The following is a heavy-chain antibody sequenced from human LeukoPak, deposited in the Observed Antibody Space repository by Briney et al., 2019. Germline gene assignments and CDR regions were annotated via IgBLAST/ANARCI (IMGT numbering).Heavy chain of an antibody. Sequence: PGGSLRLSCAASGFTFSSYGMHWVRQAPGKGLEWVAVIWYDGSNKYYADSVKGRFSISRDNSKNTLYLQMNSLRAEDTAVYHCARDVSAQLDYWGQGTLVTVSS. J-gene: IGHJ4*02. CDR3: ARDVSAQLDY. CDR2: IWYDGSNK. D-gene: IGHD6-6*01. CDR1: GFTFSSYG. V-gene: IGHV3-33*01.